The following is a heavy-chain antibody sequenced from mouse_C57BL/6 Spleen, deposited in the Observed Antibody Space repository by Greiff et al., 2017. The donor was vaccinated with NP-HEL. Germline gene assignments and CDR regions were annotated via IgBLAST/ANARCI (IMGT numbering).Heavy chain of an antibody. D-gene: IGHD4-1*01. Sequence: QVQLQQSGPELVKPGASVKISCKASGYSFTSYYIHWVKQRPGQGLEWIGWIYPGSGNTKYNEKFKGKATLTADTSSSTAYMQLSSLTSEDSAVYYCARWVLGGPGYWGQGTTLTVSS. J-gene: IGHJ2*01. CDR2: IYPGSGNT. CDR1: GYSFTSYY. CDR3: ARWVLGGPGY. V-gene: IGHV1-66*01.